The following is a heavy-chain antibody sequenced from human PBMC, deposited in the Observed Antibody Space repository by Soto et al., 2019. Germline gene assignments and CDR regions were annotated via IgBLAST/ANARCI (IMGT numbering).Heavy chain of an antibody. CDR1: GFTVSSNY. Sequence: GGSLRLSCAASGFTVSSNYMSWVRQAPGKGLEWVSVIYSGGSTYYADSVKGRFTISRDNSKNTLYLQMNSLRAEDTAVYYCARGGSYYRYNWFDPWGQGTLVTVSS. V-gene: IGHV3-66*01. D-gene: IGHD1-26*01. J-gene: IGHJ5*02. CDR3: ARGGSYYRYNWFDP. CDR2: IYSGGST.